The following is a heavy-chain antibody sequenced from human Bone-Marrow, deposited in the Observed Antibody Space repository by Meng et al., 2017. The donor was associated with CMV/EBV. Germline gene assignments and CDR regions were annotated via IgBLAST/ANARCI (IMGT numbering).Heavy chain of an antibody. CDR1: GDSLNGGGYY. D-gene: IGHD3-10*01. J-gene: IGHJ4*02. CDR3: AGRGRGSFAF. Sequence: LRLSCNVSGDSLNGGGYYWTWIRQHPERGLEWIGYIYSGGTTFYNPSLTSRATISMDTSKGHFSLRLTSVTASDTAVYYCAGRGRGSFAFWGQGIRVTGSS. CDR2: IYSGGTT. V-gene: IGHV4-31*03.